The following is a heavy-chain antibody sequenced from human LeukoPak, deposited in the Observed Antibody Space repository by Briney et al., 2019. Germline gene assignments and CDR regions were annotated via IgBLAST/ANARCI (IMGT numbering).Heavy chain of an antibody. CDR2: IYGSGST. J-gene: IGHJ5*02. V-gene: IGHV4-4*07. Sequence: PSETLSLTCTVSGGSIRSYWSWIRQPAGKGLEWIGRIYGSGSTDYNPSLKSRVTMSIDTSKNQFSLNLISVTAADTAVYYCARDSGTTGEVKFDPWGQGTLVTVSS. CDR1: GGSIRSY. D-gene: IGHD3-10*01. CDR3: ARDSGTTGEVKFDP.